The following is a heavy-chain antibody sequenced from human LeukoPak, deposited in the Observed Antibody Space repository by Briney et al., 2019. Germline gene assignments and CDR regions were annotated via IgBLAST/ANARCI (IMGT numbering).Heavy chain of an antibody. V-gene: IGHV4-61*01. CDR3: AKDGGSHLFDY. Sequence: PSETLSFTCTVSGGSVSSGSYYWSWIRQPPGKGLEWIGNIYYSGSTNYNPSLKSRVTISVDTSKNQFSLKLSSVTAADTAVYYCAKDGGSHLFDYWGQGALVTVSS. J-gene: IGHJ4*02. CDR2: IYYSGST. D-gene: IGHD1-26*01. CDR1: GGSVSSGSYY.